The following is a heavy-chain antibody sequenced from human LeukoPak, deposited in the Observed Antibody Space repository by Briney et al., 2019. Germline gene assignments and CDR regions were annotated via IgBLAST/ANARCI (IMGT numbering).Heavy chain of an antibody. V-gene: IGHV3-53*01. D-gene: IGHD3-10*01. J-gene: IGHJ4*02. CDR2: IYSDGRT. CDR3: AKLKGWYGEGYFDY. CDR1: GFAVSSNY. Sequence: GGSLRLSCAASGFAVSSNYRSWVRQAPGKGLEWVSVIYSDGRTYYADSVKGRFTISRDISKNTLFLQMTSLRAEDTAVYYCAKLKGWYGEGYFDYWGQGTLVTVSS.